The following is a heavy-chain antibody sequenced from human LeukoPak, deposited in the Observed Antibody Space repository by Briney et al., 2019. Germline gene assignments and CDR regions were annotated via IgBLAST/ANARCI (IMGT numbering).Heavy chain of an antibody. Sequence: GGSLRLSCVGSEFDFSNFNMIWVRLAPGKGPEYISHISNTASATYYIDSVRGRFTISRDNARNSLYLQMDSLRAEDTAVYYCARERKYYYMDLWGKGTTVAVS. CDR2: ISNTASAT. D-gene: IGHD2/OR15-2a*01. CDR1: EFDFSNFN. J-gene: IGHJ6*03. CDR3: ARERKYYYMDL. V-gene: IGHV3-48*01.